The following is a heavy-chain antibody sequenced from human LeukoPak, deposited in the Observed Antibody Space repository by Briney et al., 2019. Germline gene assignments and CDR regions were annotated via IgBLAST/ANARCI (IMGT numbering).Heavy chain of an antibody. CDR2: INPNSGGT. J-gene: IGHJ3*01. CDR3: ARDPPGSATSRQVFDV. V-gene: IGHV1-2*02. D-gene: IGHD4-11*01. CDR1: GYIFTDYY. Sequence: ASVKVSCKASGYIFTDYYMHWVRQAPGQGLEWMGWINPNSGGTSYAQRFQGRVTMTRDTSISTAYMELSRLRSDDTAVYYRARDPPGSATSRQVFDVWGQGTMVTVSS.